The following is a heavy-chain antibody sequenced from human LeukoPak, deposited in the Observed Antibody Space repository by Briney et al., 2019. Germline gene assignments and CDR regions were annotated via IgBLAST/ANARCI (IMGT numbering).Heavy chain of an antibody. CDR2: ISGRGGST. D-gene: IGHD3-22*01. CDR1: GFTFSSYA. Sequence: PGGSLRLSCAASGFTFSSYAMSWVRQAPGKGLEWVSAISGRGGSTYYADSVKGRFTISRDNSKNTLYLQMNSLRAEDTAVYYCAKDPLGYYDSSGYYYCWFDPWGQGTLVTVSS. CDR3: AKDPLGYYDSSGYYYCWFDP. J-gene: IGHJ5*02. V-gene: IGHV3-23*01.